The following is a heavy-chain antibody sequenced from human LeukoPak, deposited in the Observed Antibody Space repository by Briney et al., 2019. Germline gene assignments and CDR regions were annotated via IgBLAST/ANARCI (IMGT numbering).Heavy chain of an antibody. V-gene: IGHV1-3*01. Sequence: ASVKVSCKASGYTFTDYTMHWLRQAPGQRLDWMGWINGGSGNTKYSPEFQGRVTITRDTSASTAYMELSSLRSEDSAVYYCANPRYDSSGYYYVDWGQGTLVTVSS. CDR3: ANPRYDSSGYYYVD. D-gene: IGHD3-22*01. CDR2: INGGSGNT. CDR1: GYTFTDYT. J-gene: IGHJ4*02.